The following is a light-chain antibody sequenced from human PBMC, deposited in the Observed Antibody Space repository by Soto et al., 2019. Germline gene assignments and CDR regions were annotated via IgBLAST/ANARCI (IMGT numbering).Light chain of an antibody. CDR3: ISYTSSSPYV. Sequence: VLTQPASVSGSPGQSITISCTGTSSDVGGYNYVSWYQHHPGKAPKLIIFDVSNRPSGISNRFSGSKSGNTASLTISGLQAEDEADYYCISYTSSSPYVFGTGTKVTV. V-gene: IGLV2-14*03. J-gene: IGLJ1*01. CDR1: SSDVGGYNY. CDR2: DVS.